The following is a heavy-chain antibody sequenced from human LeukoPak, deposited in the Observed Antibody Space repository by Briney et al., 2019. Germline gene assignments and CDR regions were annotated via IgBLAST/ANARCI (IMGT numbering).Heavy chain of an antibody. D-gene: IGHD6-19*01. CDR2: INPNSGGT. CDR1: GYTFTGYY. J-gene: IGHJ5*02. Sequence: ASVKVSCKASGYTFTGYYMHWVRQAPGQGLEWMGWINPNSGGTNYAQKFQGRVTMTRDTSINTAYMELSRLRSDDTAVYYCARGGAVAEASNWFDPWGQGTLVTVSS. CDR3: ARGGAVAEASNWFDP. V-gene: IGHV1-2*02.